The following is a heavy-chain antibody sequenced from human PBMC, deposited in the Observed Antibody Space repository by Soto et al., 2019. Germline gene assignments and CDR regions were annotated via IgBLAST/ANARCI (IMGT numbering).Heavy chain of an antibody. CDR1: EENCITVG. CDR3: ARPRLGGYFLLEACHL. CDR2: IYPEDSDA. J-gene: IGHJ3*01. D-gene: IGHD3-22*01. V-gene: IGHV5-51*01. Sequence: QVSSSGAEENCITVGSAWMLQKPWKGLEWMGIIYPEDSDARYSPSFQGQVTISADKSISTAYLQWNSLKASDTAMYYCARPRLGGYFLLEACHLWGKGPMVTVS.